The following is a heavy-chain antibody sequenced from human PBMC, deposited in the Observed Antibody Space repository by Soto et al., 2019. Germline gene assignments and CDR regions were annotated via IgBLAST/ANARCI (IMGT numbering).Heavy chain of an antibody. CDR1: GGSFSGYY. D-gene: IGHD1-26*01. Sequence: PSETLSLTCAVYGGSFSGYYWSWIRQPPGKGLEWIGEINHSGSTYYNPSLKSRVTISVDTSKNQFSLKLSSVTAADTAVYYCARTYSGSYYAGPYYFDYWGQGTLVTVSS. V-gene: IGHV4-34*09. J-gene: IGHJ4*02. CDR3: ARTYSGSYYAGPYYFDY. CDR2: INHSGST.